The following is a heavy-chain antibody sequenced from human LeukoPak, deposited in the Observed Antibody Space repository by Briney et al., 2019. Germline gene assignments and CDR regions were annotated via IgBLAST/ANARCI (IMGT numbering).Heavy chain of an antibody. Sequence: PGGSLRLSCAASGFTVSSNYMTWVRQAPGKGLEWVSVIYSGGGTYYADSVKGRFTISRDNSKNTLYLQMNSLGAEDTAVYYCARAVPVVTAIHDWGQGTLVTVSS. V-gene: IGHV3-53*01. CDR2: IYSGGGT. CDR3: ARAVPVVTAIHD. CDR1: GFTVSSNY. D-gene: IGHD2-21*02. J-gene: IGHJ4*02.